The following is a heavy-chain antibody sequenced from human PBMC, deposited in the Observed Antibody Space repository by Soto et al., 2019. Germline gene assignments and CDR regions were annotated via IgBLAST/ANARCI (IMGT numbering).Heavy chain of an antibody. CDR1: GGTFSSYA. J-gene: IGHJ5*02. D-gene: IGHD6-13*01. V-gene: IGHV1-69*13. CDR3: ARAGKLAERYNWFDP. Sequence: SVNVSCKASGGTFSSYAISWVRQAPGQGLEWMGGIIPIFGTANYAQKFQGRVTITADESTSTAYMELSSLRSEDTAVYYCARAGKLAERYNWFDPWGQGTLVTVSS. CDR2: IIPIFGTA.